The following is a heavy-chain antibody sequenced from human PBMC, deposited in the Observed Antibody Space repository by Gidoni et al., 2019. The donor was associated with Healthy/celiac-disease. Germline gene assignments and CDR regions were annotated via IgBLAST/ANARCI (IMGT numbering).Heavy chain of an antibody. V-gene: IGHV2-70*01. CDR2: IDWDDDK. Sequence: VWLALIDWDDDKYYSTSLKTRLTISKDTSKNQVVLTMTNMDPVDTATYYCARMLIGVGTNTYYYYYMDVWGKGTTVTVSS. D-gene: IGHD2-15*01. CDR3: ARMLIGVGTNTYYYYYMDV. J-gene: IGHJ6*03.